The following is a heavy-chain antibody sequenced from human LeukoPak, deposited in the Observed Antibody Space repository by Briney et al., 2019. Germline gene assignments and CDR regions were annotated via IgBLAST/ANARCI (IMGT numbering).Heavy chain of an antibody. J-gene: IGHJ6*02. CDR3: ARVWPGSSSWLYYYYGMDV. V-gene: IGHV1-2*02. Sequence: GASVELSCKASGYTFTGYYMHWVRQAPGQGLEWMGWINPNSGGTNYAQKFQGRVTMTRDTSISTAYMELSRLRSDDTAVYYCARVWPGSSSWLYYYYGMDVWGQGTTVTVSS. CDR1: GYTFTGYY. CDR2: INPNSGGT. D-gene: IGHD6-13*01.